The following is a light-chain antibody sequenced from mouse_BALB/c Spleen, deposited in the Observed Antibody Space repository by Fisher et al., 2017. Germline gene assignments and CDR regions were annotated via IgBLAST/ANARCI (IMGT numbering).Light chain of an antibody. CDR1: SSVSY. CDR2: DTS. J-gene: IGKJ5*01. Sequence: IVITQTTAIMSASPGEKVTITCSASSSVSYMHWYQQKSGTSPKRWIYDTSKLASGVPARFSGSGSGTSYSLTISRVEAEDAATYYCQQWSSNPLTFGAGTKLELK. CDR3: QQWSSNPLT. V-gene: IGKV4-59*01.